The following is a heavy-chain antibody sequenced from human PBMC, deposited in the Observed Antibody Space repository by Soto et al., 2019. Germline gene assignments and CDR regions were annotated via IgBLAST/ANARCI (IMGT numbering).Heavy chain of an antibody. V-gene: IGHV3-66*01. Sequence: HPGGSLRLSCAASGFTVSSNYMSWVRQAPGKGLEWVSVIYSGGSTYYADSVKGRFTISRDNSKNTLYLQMNSLRAEDTAVYYCARDQRTQLWLHTSWAFDIWGQGTMVTVSS. D-gene: IGHD5-18*01. CDR1: GFTVSSNY. CDR3: ARDQRTQLWLHTSWAFDI. J-gene: IGHJ3*02. CDR2: IYSGGST.